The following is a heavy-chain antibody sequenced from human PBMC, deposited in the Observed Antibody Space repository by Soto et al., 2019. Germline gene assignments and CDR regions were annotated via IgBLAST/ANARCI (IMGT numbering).Heavy chain of an antibody. Sequence: PSETLSLTCAVSGYSISSGYYWGWIRQPPGKGLEWIVTIYHSGTTYSNPSLKSRVTISVDTSKNQFSLKLSSVTAADTAVYYCARGGAYYDFWSGYSPGWFDPWGQGTLVTVSS. D-gene: IGHD3-3*01. CDR2: IYHSGTT. CDR3: ARGGAYYDFWSGYSPGWFDP. J-gene: IGHJ5*02. CDR1: GYSISSGYY. V-gene: IGHV4-38-2*01.